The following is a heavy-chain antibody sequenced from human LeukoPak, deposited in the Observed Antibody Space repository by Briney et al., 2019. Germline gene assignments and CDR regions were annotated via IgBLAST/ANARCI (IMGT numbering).Heavy chain of an antibody. CDR2: ISGSGGST. V-gene: IGHV3-23*01. Sequence: GRSLRLSCAASGFTFSSYAMSWVRQAPGKGLEWVSAISGSGGSTYYADSVKGRFTISRDNSKNTLYLQTNSLRAEDTAVYYCATRPVTLYYYGSGDAFDIWGQGTMVTVSS. CDR3: ATRPVTLYYYGSGDAFDI. CDR1: GFTFSSYA. J-gene: IGHJ3*02. D-gene: IGHD3-10*01.